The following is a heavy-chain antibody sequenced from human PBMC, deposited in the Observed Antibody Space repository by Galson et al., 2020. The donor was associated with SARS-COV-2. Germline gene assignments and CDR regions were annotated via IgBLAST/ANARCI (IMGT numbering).Heavy chain of an antibody. V-gene: IGHV3-33*06. CDR1: GFTFSSYA. Sequence: PGGSLRLSCAASGFTFSSYAMHWVRQAPGQGLEWVAVIWFDGSKTYSADSVKGRFTISRDNSKNTLYLQMNSLRAEDTAVYYCAKDLTMGIFDYWGQGTLVTVSS. CDR2: IWFDGSKT. D-gene: IGHD7-27*01. CDR3: AKDLTMGIFDY. J-gene: IGHJ4*02.